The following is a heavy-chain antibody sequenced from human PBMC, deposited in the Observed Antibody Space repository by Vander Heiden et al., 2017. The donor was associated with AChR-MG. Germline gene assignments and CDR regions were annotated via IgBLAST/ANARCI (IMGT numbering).Heavy chain of an antibody. CDR1: GFTVSSNY. D-gene: IGHD6-19*01. Sequence: EVQLVESGGGLIQPGGSLRLSCAASGFTVSSNYMSWVRQAPGKGLEWVSVIYSGGSTYYADSVKGRFTISRDNSKNTLYLQMNSLRAEDTAVYYCAREEYSSGWNPVDVWGQGTTVTVSS. J-gene: IGHJ6*02. V-gene: IGHV3-53*01. CDR2: IYSGGST. CDR3: AREEYSSGWNPVDV.